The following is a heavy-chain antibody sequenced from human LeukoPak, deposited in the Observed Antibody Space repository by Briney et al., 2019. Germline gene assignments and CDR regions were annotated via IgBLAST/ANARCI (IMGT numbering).Heavy chain of an antibody. V-gene: IGHV4-59*10. D-gene: IGHD3-10*01. CDR1: GGSFSGYY. Sequence: PSETLSLTCAVYGGSFSGYYWSWIRQPAGKGLEWIGRIYTSGSTNYNPSLKSRVTMSVDTSKNQFSLKLSSVTAADTAVYYCARVVDYGSGTGMDVWGQGTTVTVSS. CDR2: IYTSGST. J-gene: IGHJ6*02. CDR3: ARVVDYGSGTGMDV.